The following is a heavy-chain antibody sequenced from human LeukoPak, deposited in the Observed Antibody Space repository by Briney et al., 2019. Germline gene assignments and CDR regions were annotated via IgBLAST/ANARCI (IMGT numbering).Heavy chain of an antibody. CDR1: GGSISSYY. V-gene: IGHV4-59*01. CDR2: IYYGGST. CDR3: ARDVRYCSSTSCYWRTATNNWFDP. Sequence: SETLSLTCTVSGGSISSYYWSWIRQPPGKGLEWIGYIYYGGSTNYNPSLKSRVTISVDTSKNQFSLKLSSVTAADTAVYYCARDVRYCSSTSCYWRTATNNWFDPWGQGTLVTVSS. D-gene: IGHD2-2*01. J-gene: IGHJ5*02.